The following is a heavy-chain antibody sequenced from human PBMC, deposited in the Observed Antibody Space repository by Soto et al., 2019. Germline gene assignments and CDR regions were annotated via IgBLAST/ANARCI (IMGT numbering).Heavy chain of an antibody. CDR1: GFTFDGYA. D-gene: IGHD2-2*01. CDR2: ISWNSGGV. Sequence: GGSLRLSCAASGFTFDGYAMHWVRQAPGKGLEWVSGISWNSGGVDYADSVRGRLTISRDNAKDSLYLQMNSLRAEDTAVYYCARLGSTSWLNGMDVWGQGTTVTVSS. J-gene: IGHJ6*02. V-gene: IGHV3-9*01. CDR3: ARLGSTSWLNGMDV.